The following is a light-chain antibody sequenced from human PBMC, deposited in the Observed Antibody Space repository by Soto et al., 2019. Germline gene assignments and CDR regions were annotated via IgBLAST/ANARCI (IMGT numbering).Light chain of an antibody. Sequence: QSALTQAASVSGSPGQSITISCTGTSSGVGGFNFVSWYQQPPGKAPKLMIYDVSHRPSGVSNRFSGSKSGNTASLTISGLQAEDEGDYYCSSYTTSSTIVFGTGTKVTVL. V-gene: IGLV2-14*01. CDR1: SSGVGGFNF. CDR3: SSYTTSSTIV. J-gene: IGLJ1*01. CDR2: DVS.